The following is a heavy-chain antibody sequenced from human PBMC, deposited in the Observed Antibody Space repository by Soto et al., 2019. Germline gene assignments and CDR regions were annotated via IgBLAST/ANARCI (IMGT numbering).Heavy chain of an antibody. V-gene: IGHV4-30-2*01. CDR1: GGSISSGGYS. Sequence: SEILSLTCAVSGGSISSGGYSWSWIRQPPGKGLEWIGYIYHSGSTYYNPSLKSRVTISVDRSKNQFSLKLSSVTAADTAVYYCARGQVVAAQHWGQGTLVTVS. J-gene: IGHJ4*02. CDR2: IYHSGST. D-gene: IGHD2-15*01. CDR3: ARGQVVAAQH.